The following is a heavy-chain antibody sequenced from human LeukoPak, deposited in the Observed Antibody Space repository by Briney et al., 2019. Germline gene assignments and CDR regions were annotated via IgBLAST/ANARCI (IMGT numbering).Heavy chain of an antibody. J-gene: IGHJ4*02. Sequence: GGSLRLSCAASGFTFSSSWMSWVRQAPGKGLEWVANIKQDGSEKYYVDSVKGRFTISRDNAKNSLYLQMDSLRAKDTAVYYCARAPNRAEGFWGQGTLVNVSS. D-gene: IGHD1-14*01. CDR2: IKQDGSEK. CDR3: ARAPNRAEGF. V-gene: IGHV3-7*01. CDR1: GFTFSSSW.